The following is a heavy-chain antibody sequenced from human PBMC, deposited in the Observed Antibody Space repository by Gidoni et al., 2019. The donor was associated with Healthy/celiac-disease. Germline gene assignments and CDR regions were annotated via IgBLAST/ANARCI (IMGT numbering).Heavy chain of an antibody. V-gene: IGHV3-21*01. Sequence: EVQLVESGGGLVKPGGSLRRSWAASGFTFSSYSMNWVRQAPGKGLEWVSSISSSSSYIYYADSVKGRFTISRGNAKNSLYLQMNSLRAEDTAVYYCARDRGSYYDYWGQGTLVTVSS. D-gene: IGHD1-26*01. CDR3: ARDRGSYYDY. J-gene: IGHJ4*02. CDR2: ISSSSSYI. CDR1: GFTFSSYS.